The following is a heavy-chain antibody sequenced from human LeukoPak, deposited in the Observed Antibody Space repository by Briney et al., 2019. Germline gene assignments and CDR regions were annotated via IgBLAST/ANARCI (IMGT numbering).Heavy chain of an antibody. CDR1: GFTFSSYA. J-gene: IGHJ4*02. D-gene: IGHD2-15*01. V-gene: IGHV3-23*01. Sequence: PGGSLRLSCAASGFTFSSYAMSWVRQAPGKGLEWVSAISGSGGSTYYADSVKGRFTISRDNSKNTLYLQMNSLRAEDTAVYYCAKGIDCSGGSCYSARSFGVNYWGQGTLVRVST. CDR2: ISGSGGST. CDR3: AKGIDCSGGSCYSARSFGVNY.